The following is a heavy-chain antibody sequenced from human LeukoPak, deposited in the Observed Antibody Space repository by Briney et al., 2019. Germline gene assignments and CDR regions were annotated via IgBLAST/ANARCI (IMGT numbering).Heavy chain of an antibody. CDR2: INPSGGST. CDR1: GYTFTSYY. Sequence: ASVKVSCKASGYTFTSYYMHWVRQAPGQGLEWMGIINPSGGSTSYAQKFQGRVTMTRDTSTSTVYMELSSLRSEDTAVYYCARPRTILRYFDWPGTIYYYYGMDVWGQGTTVTVSS. J-gene: IGHJ6*02. V-gene: IGHV1-46*01. D-gene: IGHD3-9*01. CDR3: ARPRTILRYFDWPGTIYYYYGMDV.